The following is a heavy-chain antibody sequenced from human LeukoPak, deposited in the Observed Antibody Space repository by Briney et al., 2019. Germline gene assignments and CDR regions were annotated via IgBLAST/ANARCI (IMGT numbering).Heavy chain of an antibody. CDR1: GYTFTSYH. CDR2: INLSGGST. J-gene: IGHJ4*02. V-gene: IGHV1-46*01. CDR3: ARDYVDDIPMIKDY. Sequence: ASVKVSCKASGYTFTSYHMHWVRQAPGQGLKWMGKINLSGGSTTYAQKFQGRVTMTRDTSTSIVYMELSSLRSEDTAVYYCARDYVDDIPMIKDYWGQGTLVTVSS. D-gene: IGHD2-8*01.